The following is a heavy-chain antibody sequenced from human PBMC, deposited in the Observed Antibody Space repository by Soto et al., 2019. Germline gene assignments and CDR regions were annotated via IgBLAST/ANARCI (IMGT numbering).Heavy chain of an antibody. Sequence: PSETLSLTCAVSGASISSTCWWTWVRQPPGKGLEWIGEIYYSGSTNYNPSLKSRATISVDKSTNQFPLKVSPVTAADTAVYYCARGKDYYDSSGYSPNDAFEIWGQGTMVTVSS. CDR1: GASISSTCW. CDR2: IYYSGST. V-gene: IGHV4-4*02. D-gene: IGHD3-22*01. CDR3: ARGKDYYDSSGYSPNDAFEI. J-gene: IGHJ3*02.